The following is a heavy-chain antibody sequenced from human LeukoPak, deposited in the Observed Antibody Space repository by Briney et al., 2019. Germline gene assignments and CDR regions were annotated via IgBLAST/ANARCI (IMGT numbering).Heavy chain of an antibody. J-gene: IGHJ6*03. CDR1: GGSINSGSQY. Sequence: PSQTLSLTCTVSGGSINSGSQYWSWIRQPAGKGLEWIGRIYTSGGTNYNPSLKSRVTISVDTSKNQFSLKLSSVTAADTAVYYCARQSGDYYYYMDVWGKGTTVTVSS. V-gene: IGHV4-61*02. D-gene: IGHD1-26*01. CDR2: IYTSGGT. CDR3: ARQSGDYYYYMDV.